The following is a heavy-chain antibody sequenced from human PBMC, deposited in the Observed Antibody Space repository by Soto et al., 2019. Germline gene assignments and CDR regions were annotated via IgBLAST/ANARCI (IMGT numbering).Heavy chain of an antibody. V-gene: IGHV5-51*03. Sequence: GESLKISCKGSGDSFTTYWICCVRQMPGKGLEWMGIIYPGDSDTKYSPSFQGQVTISADKSINTAYLQWSSLQASDSAMYYCARVYSSGSDYWGQGTLVTVSS. D-gene: IGHD6-19*01. CDR3: ARVYSSGSDY. J-gene: IGHJ4*02. CDR2: IYPGDSDT. CDR1: GDSFTTYW.